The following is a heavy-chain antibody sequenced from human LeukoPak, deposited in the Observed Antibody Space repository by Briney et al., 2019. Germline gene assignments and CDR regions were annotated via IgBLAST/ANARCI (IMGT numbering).Heavy chain of an antibody. CDR2: ISENGRT. V-gene: IGHV4-34*01. Sequence: PSETLSLTCAVNGGSLSGLSGNWIRQSPGKGLEWIGEISENGRTDYNPSLKNRVTISVDTSKTQFSLKLTSVTAADTAVYFCGNRPDMSCRGGYCHVIDYWGQGTLVTVSS. J-gene: IGHJ4*02. CDR3: GNRPDMSCRGGYCHVIDY. CDR1: GGSLSGLS. D-gene: IGHD2-21*02.